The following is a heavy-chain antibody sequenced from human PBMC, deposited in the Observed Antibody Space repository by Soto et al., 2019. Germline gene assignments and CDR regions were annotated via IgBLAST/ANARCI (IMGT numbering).Heavy chain of an antibody. V-gene: IGHV1-69*13. CDR3: ARDLYDFWSGYYLGGWFDP. CDR2: IIPIFGTA. Sequence: VASVKVSCKASGGTFSSYAISWVRQAPGQGLEWMGGIIPIFGTANYAQKFQGRVTITADESTSTAYMELSSLRSEDTAVYYCARDLYDFWSGYYLGGWFDPWGQGTLVTVSS. CDR1: GGTFSSYA. J-gene: IGHJ5*02. D-gene: IGHD3-3*01.